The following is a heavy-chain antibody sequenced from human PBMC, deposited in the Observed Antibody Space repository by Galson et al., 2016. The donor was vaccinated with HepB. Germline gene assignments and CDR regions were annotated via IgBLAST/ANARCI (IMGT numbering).Heavy chain of an antibody. CDR1: GDSISIRGYY. Sequence: SETLSLTCTVSGDSISIRGYYWAWIRQPPGKGLEWIGSIYYSGNTYNNPSLKTRVSMSVDTSKNHFSLRLSSVTAADTAIYYCASSDCPTGTCNGIRFDDWGQGTPVTVSS. J-gene: IGHJ4*02. CDR2: IYYSGNT. V-gene: IGHV4-39*02. D-gene: IGHD2-8*01. CDR3: ASSDCPTGTCNGIRFDD.